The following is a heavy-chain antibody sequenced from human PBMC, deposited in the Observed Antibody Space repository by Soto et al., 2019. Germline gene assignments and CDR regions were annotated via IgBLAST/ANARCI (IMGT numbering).Heavy chain of an antibody. CDR3: ARADYDYIWGTYHYTYFDY. CDR1: GYTFTSYG. CDR2: IIPNNGTA. V-gene: IGHV1-18*01. D-gene: IGHD3-16*02. Sequence: GASVKVSCKASGYTFTSYGISWVRQAPGQGLEWMGGIIPNNGTANYAQKFQGRVTITTDTSTSTAYMELRSLRYDDTAVYYCARADYDYIWGTYHYTYFDYCGQGTPVTVSS. J-gene: IGHJ4*02.